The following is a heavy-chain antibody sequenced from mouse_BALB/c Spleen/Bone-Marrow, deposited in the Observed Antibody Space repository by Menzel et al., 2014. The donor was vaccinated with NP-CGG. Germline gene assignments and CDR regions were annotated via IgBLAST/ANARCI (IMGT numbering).Heavy chain of an antibody. CDR2: VIPNIGGA. J-gene: IGHJ1*01. CDR1: GYTFTDYT. V-gene: IGHV1-22*01. Sequence: EVQLQQSGPELVKPGASVMISCKTSGYTFTDYTIHWVTQSLGRRLEWTGTVIPNIGGANYNHKFKGKVTLTLDKSSRTACMELRGLTFEDSAVHYCARGGHFDVWGAGTTVTVSS. D-gene: IGHD3-1*01. CDR3: ARGGHFDV.